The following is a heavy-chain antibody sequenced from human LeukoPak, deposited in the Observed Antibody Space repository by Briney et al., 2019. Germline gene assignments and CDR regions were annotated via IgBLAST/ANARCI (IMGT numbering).Heavy chain of an antibody. Sequence: GGSLRLSCAASGFTFSDYEMNWVRQAPGKGLEWVSYISSRSTKIYYADSVKGRFTISRDNDKNSLFLHMSSLRAEDTAFYYCAKVFELWGRGTLVTVSS. CDR2: ISSRSTKI. J-gene: IGHJ2*01. CDR3: AKVFEL. V-gene: IGHV3-48*03. CDR1: GFTFSDYE.